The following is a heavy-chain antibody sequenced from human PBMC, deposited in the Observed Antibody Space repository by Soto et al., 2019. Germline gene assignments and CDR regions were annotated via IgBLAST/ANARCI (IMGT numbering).Heavy chain of an antibody. J-gene: IGHJ3*02. D-gene: IGHD1-26*01. Sequence: QITLKESGPTLVKRTQTLTLTCTFSGFSLSDNGVGVGWIRQPPGKALEWLALNYWDDEKIYSPSLKTRLTITKDTSKNQVLLTMTNMDPVDTATYYCAHRLTWDAFDIWGQGTMVTVSS. CDR1: GFSLSDNGVG. CDR3: AHRLTWDAFDI. CDR2: NYWDDEK. V-gene: IGHV2-5*02.